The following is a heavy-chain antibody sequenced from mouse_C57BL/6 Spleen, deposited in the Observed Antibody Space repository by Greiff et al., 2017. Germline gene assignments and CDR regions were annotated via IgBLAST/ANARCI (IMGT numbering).Heavy chain of an antibody. V-gene: IGHV5-17*01. J-gene: IGHJ2*01. D-gene: IGHD2-4*01. CDR1: GFTFSDYG. CDR3: ARGGLRLDYFDY. Sequence: EVKLMASGGGLVKPGGSLKLSCAASGFTFSDYGMHWVRQAPEKGLEWVAYISSGSSTIYYADTVKGRFTISRDNAKNTLFLQMTSLRSEDTAMYYCARGGLRLDYFDYWGQGTTLTVSS. CDR2: ISSGSSTI.